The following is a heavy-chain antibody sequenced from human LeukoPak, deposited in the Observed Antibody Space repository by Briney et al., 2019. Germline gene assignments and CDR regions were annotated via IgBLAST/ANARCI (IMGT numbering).Heavy chain of an antibody. V-gene: IGHV3-21*01. CDR3: ARARKSGGITMIRGVKDRGWFDP. J-gene: IGHJ5*02. D-gene: IGHD3-10*01. CDR2: ISSSSSYI. CDR1: GFTFSSYS. Sequence: GGSLRLSCAASGFTFSSYSMNWVRQAPGKGLGWVSSISSSSSYIYYADSVKGRFTISRDNSKNTLYLQMNSLRAEDTAVYYCARARKSGGITMIRGVKDRGWFDPWGQGTLVTVSS.